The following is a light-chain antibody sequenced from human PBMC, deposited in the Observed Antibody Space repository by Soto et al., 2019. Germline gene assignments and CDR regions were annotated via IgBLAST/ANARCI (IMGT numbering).Light chain of an antibody. CDR2: GAS. CDR1: QSVDSSH. J-gene: IGKJ4*01. CDR3: QHYKTWPLA. Sequence: EIVLTQSPGTLSLPPGERATLSCRASQSVDSSHLAWYQHRPGRAPRLLVYGASRRATGVPDRFSGSGSGTHFTLSIRRLESEDFAIYYCQHYKTWPLAFGGGTKVDIK. V-gene: IGKV3-20*01.